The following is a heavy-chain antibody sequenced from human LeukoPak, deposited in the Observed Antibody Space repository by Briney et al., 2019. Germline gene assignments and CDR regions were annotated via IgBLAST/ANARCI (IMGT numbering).Heavy chain of an antibody. J-gene: IGHJ4*02. Sequence: SQTLSLTCTVSGGSISSGDYYWSWIRQPPGKGLEWIGYIYYSGSTYYNPSLKSRVTISVDMSKNQFSLKLSSVTAADTAMYYCATHPPKVCTGGSCTDYWGQGTLVTVSS. CDR2: IYYSGST. CDR1: GGSISSGDYY. D-gene: IGHD2-15*01. CDR3: ATHPPKVCTGGSCTDY. V-gene: IGHV4-30-4*01.